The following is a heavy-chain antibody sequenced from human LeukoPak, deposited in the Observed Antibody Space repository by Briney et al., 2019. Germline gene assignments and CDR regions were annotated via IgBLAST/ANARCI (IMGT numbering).Heavy chain of an antibody. V-gene: IGHV3-7*04. CDR3: SGGGRFVDY. D-gene: IGHD3-10*01. CDR1: GFIFSNYW. J-gene: IGHJ4*02. Sequence: TGGSLRLSCAASGFIFSNYWMTWVRQAPGKGLEWVANIKEDGSEKYYVDSVKGRFTISRDNAKNSLFLQMNSLRVEDTAVYYCSGGGRFVDYWGQGTLVTVSS. CDR2: IKEDGSEK.